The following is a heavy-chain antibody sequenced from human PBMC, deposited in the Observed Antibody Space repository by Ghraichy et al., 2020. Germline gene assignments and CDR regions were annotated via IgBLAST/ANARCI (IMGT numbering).Heavy chain of an antibody. CDR1: GGSISSYY. CDR2: IYYSGST. Sequence: SETLSLTCTVSGGSISSYYWSWIRQPPGKGLEWIGYIYYSGSTNYNPSLKSRVTISVDTSKNQFSLKLSSVTAADTAVYYCARDTSDSGSFGTSPAFDIWGQGTMVTVSS. J-gene: IGHJ3*02. V-gene: IGHV4-59*01. CDR3: ARDTSDSGSFGTSPAFDI. D-gene: IGHD1-26*01.